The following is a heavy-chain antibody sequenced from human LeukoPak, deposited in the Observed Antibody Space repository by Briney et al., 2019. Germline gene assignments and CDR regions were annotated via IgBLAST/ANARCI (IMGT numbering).Heavy chain of an antibody. CDR2: VNRGGSET. J-gene: IGHJ6*02. CDR3: ARPLYYGMDV. Sequence: PGGSLRLSCAASGFALSSHWMTWVRQVPGRGPEWVANVNRGGSETYYLDSVKGRFTISRDNAKNSLYLQMNSLRAEDTAVYYCARPLYYGMDVWGQGTTVTVSS. CDR1: GFALSSHW. V-gene: IGHV3-7*01.